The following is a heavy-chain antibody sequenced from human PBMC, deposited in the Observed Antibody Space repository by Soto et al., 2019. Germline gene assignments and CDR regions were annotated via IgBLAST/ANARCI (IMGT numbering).Heavy chain of an antibody. J-gene: IGHJ4*02. CDR2: TRNKANSYTT. Sequence: EVQLVESGGGLVQPGGSLRLSCAASGFTFSDHYMDWVRQAPGKGLEWVGRTRNKANSYTTEYAASVKDRFTISRDDSKNSLYLQMNSLQTEDTAVYYCARIRRGDWTQDYWGQGTLVTVSS. D-gene: IGHD1-1*01. CDR3: ARIRRGDWTQDY. CDR1: GFTFSDHY. V-gene: IGHV3-72*01.